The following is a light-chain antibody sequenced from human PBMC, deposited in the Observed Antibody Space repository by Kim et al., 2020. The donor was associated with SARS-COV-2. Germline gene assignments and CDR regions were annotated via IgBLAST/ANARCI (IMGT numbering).Light chain of an antibody. CDR3: QQYNTWYT. V-gene: IGKV3-15*01. J-gene: IGKJ2*01. CDR2: GAS. Sequence: LSLSPGERATLSCRASKTVSSDLAWYQHKPGQSPRLLIYGASTRATGIPDRFSGSGSGTEFTLAISSLQSEDFAVYYCQQYNTWYTFGPGTKLEI. CDR1: KTVSSD.